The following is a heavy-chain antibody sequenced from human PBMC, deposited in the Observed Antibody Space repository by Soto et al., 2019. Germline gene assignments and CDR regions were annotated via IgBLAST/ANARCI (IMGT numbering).Heavy chain of an antibody. D-gene: IGHD3-22*01. CDR1: SXSVSSGEY. V-gene: IGHV4-38-2*01. CDR2: IFHSGTP. J-gene: IGHJ4*02. CDR3: ARRGSRSSSALPSYDY. Sequence: XTLSLTCAVSSXSVSSGEYGDWILQPPVKGLEWIGSIFHSGTPYYNPSLKSRLTISMDTSKTQFSLKLTSVNAAETAVYYCARRGSRSSSALPSYDYWGRGILATVSS.